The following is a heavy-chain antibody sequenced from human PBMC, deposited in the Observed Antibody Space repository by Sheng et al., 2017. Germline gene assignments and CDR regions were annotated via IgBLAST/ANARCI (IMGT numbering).Heavy chain of an antibody. J-gene: IGHJ4*02. D-gene: IGHD6-19*01. V-gene: IGHV4-38-2*02. CDR1: GYSISSGYY. CDR3: ARIAVAGPFDY. CDR2: IYHSGST. Sequence: QVQLQESGPGLVKPSETLSLTCTVSGYSISSGYYWGWIRQPPGKGLEWIGSIYHSGSTYYNPSLKSRVTISVDTSKNQFSLKLSSVTAADTAVYYCARIAVAGPFDYWGQGT.